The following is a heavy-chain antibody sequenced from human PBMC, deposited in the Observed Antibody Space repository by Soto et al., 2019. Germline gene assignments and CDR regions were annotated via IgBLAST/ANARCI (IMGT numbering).Heavy chain of an antibody. CDR2: INHSGST. CDR1: GGSFSGYY. CDR3: ARGPIETWPFEY. Sequence: QVQLQQWGAGLLKPSETLSLTCAVYGGSFSGYYWSWIRQPPGKGLEWIGEINHSGSTNYNASLKSRVTISVDTSKNQFSLKVSSVTAADTAVYYCARGPIETWPFEYWGQGTLVIVSS. V-gene: IGHV4-34*01. J-gene: IGHJ4*02.